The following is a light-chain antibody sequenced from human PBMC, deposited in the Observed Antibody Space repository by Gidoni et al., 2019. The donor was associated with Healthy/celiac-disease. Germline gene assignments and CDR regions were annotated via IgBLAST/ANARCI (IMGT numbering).Light chain of an antibody. CDR2: WAS. V-gene: IGKV4-1*01. J-gene: IGKJ2*01. CDR3: QQYYSTPRGT. Sequence: DIVMTQSPDSLAVSLGERATINCKSSQSVLYSSNNKNYLAWYQQKPGQPPKLLIYWASTRESGVPDRFSGSGSGTDFTLTISSLQAEDGAVYYCQQYYSTPRGTFGQGTKLEIK. CDR1: QSVLYSSNNKNY.